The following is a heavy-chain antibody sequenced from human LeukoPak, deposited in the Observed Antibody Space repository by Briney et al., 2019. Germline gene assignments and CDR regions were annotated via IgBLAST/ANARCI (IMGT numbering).Heavy chain of an antibody. CDR2: IWYDGSNK. V-gene: IGHV3-33*01. D-gene: IGHD2-2*01. CDR3: AVDCSSPSCYGQSAFDI. Sequence: GGSLRLSCAASGFTFSSYGMHWVRQAPGKGLEWVAVIWYDGSNKYYADSVEGRFTISRDNSRNTLFLQLNNLRADDTAIYYCAVDCSSPSCYGQSAFDIWGQGTMVTVSS. J-gene: IGHJ3*02. CDR1: GFTFSSYG.